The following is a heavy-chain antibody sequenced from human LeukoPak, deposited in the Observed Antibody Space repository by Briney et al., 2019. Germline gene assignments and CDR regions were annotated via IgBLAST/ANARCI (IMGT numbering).Heavy chain of an antibody. CDR3: ARERERFLNL. V-gene: IGHV3-30*03. CDR2: ISYDGSNR. CDR1: GFSFSSFG. J-gene: IGHJ5*02. Sequence: GGSLRLSCVASGFSFSSFGMHWVRKAPGKGLEWVAVISYDGSNRYYADSVKGRFTISRDNSKNTLYLQMNNLRTEDTAIYYCARERERFLNLWGQGTLVTVSS. D-gene: IGHD3-3*01.